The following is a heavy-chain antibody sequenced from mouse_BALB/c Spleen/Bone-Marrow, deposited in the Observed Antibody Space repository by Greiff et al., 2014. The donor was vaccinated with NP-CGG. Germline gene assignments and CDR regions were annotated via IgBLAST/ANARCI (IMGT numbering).Heavy chain of an antibody. J-gene: IGHJ2*01. CDR2: IDPSDSET. Sequence: QVQLQQSGAELVRPGTPVKLSCKASGYTFTSYWMNWVKQRPGRGLEWIGRIDPSDSETHYNQKFKDKATLTVDKSSSTAYIQLSSLTSEDSAVYYCARWGAYFDYWGQGTTLTVPS. CDR3: ARWGAYFDY. CDR1: GYTFTSYW. V-gene: IGHV1-61*01.